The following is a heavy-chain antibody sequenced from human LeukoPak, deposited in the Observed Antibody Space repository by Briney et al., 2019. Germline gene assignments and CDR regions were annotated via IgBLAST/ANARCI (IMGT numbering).Heavy chain of an antibody. D-gene: IGHD2-8*01. CDR2: VSTYNGDT. CDR3: AREMAGYMDV. J-gene: IGHJ6*03. CDR1: GYTFTKNA. V-gene: IGHV1-18*01. Sequence: ASVKVSCKASGYTFTKNAMNWVRQAPGQGLEWMGWVSTYNGDTKYAQNFQDRVTMTRDTSTTTVYMELRGLRSDDTAVYYCAREMAGYMDVWGKGTTVTVSS.